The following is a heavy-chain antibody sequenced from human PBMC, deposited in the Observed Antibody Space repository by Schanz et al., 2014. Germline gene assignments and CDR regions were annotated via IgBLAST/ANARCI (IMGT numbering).Heavy chain of an antibody. CDR1: GFIFSDHF. V-gene: IGHV3-48*04. D-gene: IGHD1-7*01. CDR3: AMGGYQLHQ. Sequence: EVRLLESGGGLVQPGESLRLSCAASGFIFSDHFMDWVRQAPGKGLEWVSYISNSGTTIYYADSVRGRFTISRDNAENTLYLQMNSLRVEDTAVYYCAMGGYQLHQWGQGTLVTVSS. J-gene: IGHJ4*02. CDR2: ISNSGTTI.